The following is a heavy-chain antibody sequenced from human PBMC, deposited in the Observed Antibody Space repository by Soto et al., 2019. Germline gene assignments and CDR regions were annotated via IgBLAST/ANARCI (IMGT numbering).Heavy chain of an antibody. D-gene: IGHD1-26*01. V-gene: IGHV3-21*01. CDR3: AGERSALPGARDAMDV. Sequence: GGSLRLSCAASGFNFNTYSMNWVRQAPGKGLQWVSFISASGAYKYYADSVRGRFTISRDNAKKSVFLEMNSLTADDTAIYYCAGERSALPGARDAMDVWGQGTTVTVSS. CDR1: GFNFNTYS. J-gene: IGHJ6*02. CDR2: ISASGAYK.